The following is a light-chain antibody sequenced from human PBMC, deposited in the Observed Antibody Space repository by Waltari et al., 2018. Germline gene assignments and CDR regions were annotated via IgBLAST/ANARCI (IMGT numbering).Light chain of an antibody. CDR3: HQYNSYSPGRT. Sequence: DIQMTQSPSTLSASVGDRVTITCRTSQSILTWLAWYQQKPGKAPRLPICKASTLESGVPSRFSGSGPGIEFTDNNSSLQPDDVATYDCHQYNSYSPGRTFGGGTKVAIK. CDR1: QSILTW. CDR2: KAS. J-gene: IGKJ4*01. V-gene: IGKV1-5*03.